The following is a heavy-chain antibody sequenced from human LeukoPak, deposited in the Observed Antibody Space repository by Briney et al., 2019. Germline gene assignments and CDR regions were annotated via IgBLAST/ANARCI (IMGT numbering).Heavy chain of an antibody. J-gene: IGHJ4*02. CDR1: GGSISSGSYY. Sequence: SQTLSLTCTVSGGSISSGSYYWSWIRQPAGKGLEWFGRIYTSGSTNYNPSLKSRVTISVDTSKNQFSLKLSSVTAADTAVYYCARSIAVAEGNDYWGQRTLVTVSS. V-gene: IGHV4-61*02. CDR3: ARSIAVAEGNDY. D-gene: IGHD6-19*01. CDR2: IYTSGST.